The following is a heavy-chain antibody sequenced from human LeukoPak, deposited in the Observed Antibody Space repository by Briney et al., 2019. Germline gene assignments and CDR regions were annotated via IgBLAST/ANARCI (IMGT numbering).Heavy chain of an antibody. CDR3: ARKYCSTTSCLFDN. V-gene: IGHV3-48*03. D-gene: IGHD2-2*01. Sequence: GGSLRLSCAASGFTFSSYGMNWVRQAPGKGLEWVSYISSGGSAIYYADSVKGRFTISRDNAKNSLYLQMNSLRAEDTAVYYCARKYCSTTSCLFDNWGQGTLVTVSS. J-gene: IGHJ4*02. CDR1: GFTFSSYG. CDR2: ISSGGSAI.